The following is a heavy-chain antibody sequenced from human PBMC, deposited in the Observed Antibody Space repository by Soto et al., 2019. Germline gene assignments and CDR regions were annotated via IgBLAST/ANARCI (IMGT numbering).Heavy chain of an antibody. V-gene: IGHV3-9*01. CDR3: AKGMDGVSGAFDI. J-gene: IGHJ3*02. Sequence: EVQLVESGGGLVQPGRSLRLSCAASGFSIDDYAMHWVRQPPGKGLEWVSGITYNSGSIVYADSVRGRFTISRDNAKKSLYLQMNSLRAEDTALYYCAKGMDGVSGAFDIWGQGTMVIVSS. CDR1: GFSIDDYA. D-gene: IGHD4-17*01. CDR2: ITYNSGSI.